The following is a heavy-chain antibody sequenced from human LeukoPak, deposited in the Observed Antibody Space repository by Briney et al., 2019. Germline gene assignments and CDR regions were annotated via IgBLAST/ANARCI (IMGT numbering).Heavy chain of an antibody. J-gene: IGHJ4*02. CDR2: INVDDGFA. D-gene: IGHD3-10*01. CDR3: ARAYGPGTYYNRPSDY. V-gene: IGHV1-3*01. Sequence: ASVKVSCKASGYIFTNYAMHWVRQAPGQRFEWMGWINVDDGFAKYSQKMQGRVTLTRDASANTVYMEVNSLRSEDTAVYYCARAYGPGTYYNRPSDYCGQGTLVTVSS. CDR1: GYIFTNYA.